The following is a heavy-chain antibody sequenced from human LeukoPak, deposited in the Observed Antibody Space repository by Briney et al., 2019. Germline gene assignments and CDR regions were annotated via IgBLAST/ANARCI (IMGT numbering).Heavy chain of an antibody. CDR2: VSSGFHA. D-gene: IGHD5-18*01. Sequence: GGSLRLSCTASGFTLGSHDMHWVRQIPGQGLEWVAAVSSGFHAFFADSVQGRFTVSREDARNSLYLQMNSLRAGDTAVYYCVREARGYHYTYFDYWGQVTLVTVSS. CDR1: GFTLGSHD. V-gene: IGHV3-13*01. J-gene: IGHJ4*02. CDR3: VREARGYHYTYFDY.